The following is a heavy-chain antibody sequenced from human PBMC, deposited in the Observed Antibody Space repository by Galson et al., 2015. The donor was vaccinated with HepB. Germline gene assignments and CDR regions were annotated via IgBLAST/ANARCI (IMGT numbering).Heavy chain of an antibody. V-gene: IGHV4-39*07. J-gene: IGHJ6*02. Sequence: SETLSLTCTVSGGSISSRSYYWAWLRQPPGKGLEWIGNIHSGGSTHYNPSLKSRVTISVDTSKNQFSLKLSSVTAADTAVYYCSKGLLVYYGMDVWGQGATVTVSS. D-gene: IGHD6-19*01. CDR1: GGSISSRSYY. CDR2: IHSGGST. CDR3: SKGLLVYYGMDV.